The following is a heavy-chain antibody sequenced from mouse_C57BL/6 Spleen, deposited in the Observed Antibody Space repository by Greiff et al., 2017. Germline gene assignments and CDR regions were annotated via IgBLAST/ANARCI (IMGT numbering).Heavy chain of an antibody. D-gene: IGHD1-1*01. V-gene: IGHV1-82*01. J-gene: IGHJ3*01. CDR1: GYAFSRSW. Sequence: HVLLKQSGPELVKPGASVKISCKASGYAFSRSWMNWVKQRPGQGLEWIGRFYPGGGGTNYNGKFKGKATLTADKSSSTSYMQLSSLTSEDAAVYCGATDGSNFPFGYWGTATLVT. CDR2: FYPGGGGT. CDR3: ATDGSNFPFGY.